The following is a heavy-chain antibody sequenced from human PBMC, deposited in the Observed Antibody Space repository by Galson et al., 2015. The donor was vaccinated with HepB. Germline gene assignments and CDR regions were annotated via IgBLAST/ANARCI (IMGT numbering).Heavy chain of an antibody. Sequence: SLRLSCAASGLTFSDYYMSWIRQAPGKGLEWVSYISGAGSTIYYADSVKGRFTISRDNAKDSLFLQMNSLRAEDTAVYYCARPYAGGWYGSLDYWGRGTLVTVSS. J-gene: IGHJ4*02. CDR1: GLTFSDYY. D-gene: IGHD6-19*01. V-gene: IGHV3-11*01. CDR3: ARPYAGGWYGSLDY. CDR2: ISGAGSTI.